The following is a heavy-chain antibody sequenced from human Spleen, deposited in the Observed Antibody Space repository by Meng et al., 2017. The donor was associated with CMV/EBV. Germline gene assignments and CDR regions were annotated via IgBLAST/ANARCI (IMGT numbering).Heavy chain of an antibody. D-gene: IGHD4-17*01. CDR1: GYLFTSYG. Sequence: ASVKVSCKASGYLFTSYGISWVRQAPGQGLEWMGWISAYNGNIDYAQKFQGRVTMTTDMGTRTAYMELRSLRSDDTAVYYCAREYGDPKYYYGMDVWGQGTTVTVSS. CDR2: ISAYNGNI. J-gene: IGHJ6*02. CDR3: AREYGDPKYYYGMDV. V-gene: IGHV1-18*01.